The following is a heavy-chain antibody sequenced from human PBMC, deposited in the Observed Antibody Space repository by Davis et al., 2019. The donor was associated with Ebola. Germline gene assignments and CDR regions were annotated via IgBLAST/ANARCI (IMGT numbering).Heavy chain of an antibody. Sequence: GGSLRLSCAASGFTFSSYAMSWVRQAPGKGLEWVSAISGSGGSTYYADSVKGRFTIPRDNSKNTLYLQMNSLRAEDTAVYYCAKGGYGQQLPLYYYGMDVWGQGTTVTVSS. J-gene: IGHJ6*02. CDR3: AKGGYGQQLPLYYYGMDV. D-gene: IGHD6-13*01. CDR2: ISGSGGST. CDR1: GFTFSSYA. V-gene: IGHV3-23*01.